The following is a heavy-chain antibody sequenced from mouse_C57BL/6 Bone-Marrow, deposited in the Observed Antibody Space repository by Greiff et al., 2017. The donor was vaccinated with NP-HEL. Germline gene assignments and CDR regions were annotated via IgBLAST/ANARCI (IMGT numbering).Heavy chain of an antibody. V-gene: IGHV5-4*01. CDR2: ISDGGSYT. Sequence: EVQRVESGGGLVKPGGSLKLSCAASGFTFSSYAMSWVRQTPEKRLAWVATISDGGSYTYYPDNVKGRFTISRDNAKNNLYLQMSHLKSEDTAMYYCARDRLFAYWGQGTLVTVSA. CDR3: ARDRLFAY. J-gene: IGHJ3*01. CDR1: GFTFSSYA.